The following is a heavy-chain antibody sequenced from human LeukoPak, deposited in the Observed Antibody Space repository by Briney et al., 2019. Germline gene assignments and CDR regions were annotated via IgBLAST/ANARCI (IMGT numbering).Heavy chain of an antibody. V-gene: IGHV3-30-3*01. CDR3: ARDSSGSGSYPTLDY. D-gene: IGHD3-10*01. J-gene: IGHJ4*02. Sequence: GGSLRLSCAASGFTFSSYAMHWVRQAPGKGLEWMAVISYDGSNKYYADSVKGRFTISRDNSKNTLYLQMNSLRAGDTAVYYCARDSSGSGSYPTLDYWGQGTLVTVSS. CDR2: ISYDGSNK. CDR1: GFTFSSYA.